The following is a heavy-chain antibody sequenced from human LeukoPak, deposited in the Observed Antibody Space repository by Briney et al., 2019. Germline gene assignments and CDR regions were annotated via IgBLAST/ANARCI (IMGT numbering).Heavy chain of an antibody. D-gene: IGHD3-22*01. Sequence: GGSLRLSCAASGFTFGTYWMHWVRQAPGKGLVWVSRIKSDGSTNYADSVKGRFTISRDNAKNTVSLQMNSLRPEDTGVYYCARAPSEIGGYYPEYFRHWGQGTLVTVSP. CDR2: IKSDGST. CDR1: GFTFGTYW. V-gene: IGHV3-74*01. J-gene: IGHJ1*01. CDR3: ARAPSEIGGYYPEYFRH.